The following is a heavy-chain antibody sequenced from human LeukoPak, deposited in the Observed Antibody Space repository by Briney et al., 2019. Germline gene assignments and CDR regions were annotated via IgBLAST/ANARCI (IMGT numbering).Heavy chain of an antibody. J-gene: IGHJ4*02. Sequence: SETLSLTCSVSGGSINSHYWSWLRQPPGKRLEGIGYIFNTGNTNYNPSLASRVTMSVDTSRAQFFLRLSPVTAADTAIYYCASRPADTTWYGVFDYWSQGTLVTVSS. D-gene: IGHD3-10*01. CDR3: ASRPADTTWYGVFDY. V-gene: IGHV4-59*11. CDR2: IFNTGNT. CDR1: GGSINSHY.